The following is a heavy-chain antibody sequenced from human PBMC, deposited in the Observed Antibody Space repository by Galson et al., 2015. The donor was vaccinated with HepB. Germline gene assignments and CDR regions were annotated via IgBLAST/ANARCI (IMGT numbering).Heavy chain of an antibody. V-gene: IGHV5-51*01. CDR1: NSW. D-gene: IGHD2-2*01. J-gene: IGHJ4*02. CDR2: IYPGDSDT. CDR3: ARGRGYCISTSCYEFDY. Sequence: NSWIGWVRQVPGKGLEWMAIIYPGDSDTRYSPSFQGQVTISADKSISTAYLQWSSLRASDTAMYYCARGRGYCISTSCYEFDYWGQGTLVTVSS.